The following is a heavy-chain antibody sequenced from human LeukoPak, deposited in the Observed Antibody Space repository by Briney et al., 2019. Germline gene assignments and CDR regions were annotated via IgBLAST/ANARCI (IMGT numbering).Heavy chain of an antibody. Sequence: SETLSLTCAVYGGSFSGYYWSWIRQPPGKGLEWIGEINHSGSTNYNPSLKSRVTISVDTSKNQFSLKLSSVTAADTAMYYCARAWYDYVWGSYRSLYYFDYWGQGTLVTVSS. CDR3: ARAWYDYVWGSYRSLYYFDY. J-gene: IGHJ4*02. V-gene: IGHV4-34*01. CDR2: INHSGST. D-gene: IGHD3-16*02. CDR1: GGSFSGYY.